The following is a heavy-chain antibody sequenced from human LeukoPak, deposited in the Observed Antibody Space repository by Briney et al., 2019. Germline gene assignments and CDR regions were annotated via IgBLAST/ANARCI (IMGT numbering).Heavy chain of an antibody. CDR1: GFTFSSYS. CDR3: ARAPSFYYGMDV. Sequence: GGSLRLSCAASGFTFSSYSMNWVRQAPGKGLEWVSYISSSGSSIYYADSVKGRFTISRDNAKNSLYLQMNSLRAEDTAVYFCARAPSFYYGMDVWGQGTTVTVSS. V-gene: IGHV3-48*04. CDR2: ISSSGSSI. J-gene: IGHJ6*02.